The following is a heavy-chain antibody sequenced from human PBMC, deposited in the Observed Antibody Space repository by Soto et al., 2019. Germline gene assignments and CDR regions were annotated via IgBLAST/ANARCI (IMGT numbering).Heavy chain of an antibody. D-gene: IGHD3-22*01. Sequence: QVQLVESGGGVVQPGESLTLSCVTSGFAFSNSGMHWVRQAPGKGPEWVAIVSADGRSQHYADSVKGRFTISRDTSKSMVFLQMDSLRAEDTALYYCAKESVTYYDFHHWGQGTLVTVSS. CDR3: AKESVTYYDFHH. CDR1: GFAFSNSG. V-gene: IGHV3-30*18. J-gene: IGHJ4*02. CDR2: VSADGRSQ.